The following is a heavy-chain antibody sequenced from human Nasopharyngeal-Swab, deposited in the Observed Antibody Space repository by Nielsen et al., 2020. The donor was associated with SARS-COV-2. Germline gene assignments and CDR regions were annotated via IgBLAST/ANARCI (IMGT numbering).Heavy chain of an antibody. V-gene: IGHV3-23*01. CDR3: AKSDDAVDI. CDR1: GFTLHTYA. J-gene: IGHJ3*02. CDR2: ISDSGGRT. Sequence: GGSLRLSCASSGFTLHTYAMSWVRQAPGAGLEWVSAISDSGGRTYYADSVKGRFTISRDNSQNTLFLQMNSLRAEDTAVYYCAKSDDAVDIWGQGTMVTVSS.